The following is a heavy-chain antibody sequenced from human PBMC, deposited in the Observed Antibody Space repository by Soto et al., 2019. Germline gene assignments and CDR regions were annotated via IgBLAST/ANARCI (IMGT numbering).Heavy chain of an antibody. J-gene: IGHJ5*02. CDR3: ARASRRSSLTNNWFDP. Sequence: LSLTCAISGDSVSSNSAAWNWIRQSPSRGLEWLGRTYYRSKWYNDYAVSVKSRITINPDTSKNQFSLQLNSVTPEDTAVYYCARASRRSSLTNNWFDPWGQGTLVTVSS. V-gene: IGHV6-1*01. D-gene: IGHD6-6*01. CDR2: TYYRSKWYN. CDR1: GDSVSSNSAA.